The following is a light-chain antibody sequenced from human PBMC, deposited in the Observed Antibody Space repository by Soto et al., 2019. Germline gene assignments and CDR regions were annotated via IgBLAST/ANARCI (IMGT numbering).Light chain of an antibody. CDR3: QTWGTGIVV. Sequence: QLVLTQSPSASASLGASVKLTCTLSSGHSSYAIAWHQQQPEKGPRYLMKLNSDGSHSKGDGIPDRFSGSSSGAERYLTISSRQSDDEADYYCQTWGTGIVVFGGGTKLTVL. CDR2: LNSDGSH. J-gene: IGLJ2*01. CDR1: SGHSSYA. V-gene: IGLV4-69*01.